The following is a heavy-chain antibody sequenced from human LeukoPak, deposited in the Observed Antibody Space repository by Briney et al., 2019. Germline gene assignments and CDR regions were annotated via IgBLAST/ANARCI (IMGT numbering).Heavy chain of an antibody. V-gene: IGHV1-69*04. J-gene: IGHJ3*01. CDR3: ARGRSGYTRRGFDAFDL. Sequence: ASVKVSCKASGGTFSSYAVSWVRQAPGQGLELMGRIVPILAVTDYVDNFQGRVTITADKSTNTVYLALSSLRSEDTAVYYCARGRSGYTRRGFDAFDLWGQGTMVIVSS. D-gene: IGHD5-18*01. CDR1: GGTFSSYA. CDR2: IVPILAVT.